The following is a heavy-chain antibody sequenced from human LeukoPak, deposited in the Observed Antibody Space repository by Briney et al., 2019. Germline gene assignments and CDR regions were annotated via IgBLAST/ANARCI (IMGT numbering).Heavy chain of an antibody. V-gene: IGHV4-59*01. CDR2: IYYSGST. CDR1: GGSISSYY. CDR3: ASTALRWAYFDY. Sequence: SETLSLTCTVSGGSISSYYWSWIRPPPGKGLEWIGYIYYSGSTNYNPSLKSRVTISVDTSKNQFSLKLSSVTAADTAVYYCASTALRWAYFDYWGQGTLVTVSS. J-gene: IGHJ4*02. D-gene: IGHD4-23*01.